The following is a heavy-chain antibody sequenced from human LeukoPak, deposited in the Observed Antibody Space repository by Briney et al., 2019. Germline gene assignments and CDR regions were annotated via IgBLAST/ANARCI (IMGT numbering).Heavy chain of an antibody. CDR2: IGTAGDT. CDR1: GFTFSSYD. Sequence: GGSLRLSCVASGFTFSSYDMHWVRQATGKGLEWVSAIGTAGDTYYPGSVKGRFTISRENAKNSLYLQMNSLRAGDTAVYYCTRGPGDQSQRKDAFDIWGQGTMVTVSS. D-gene: IGHD7-27*01. V-gene: IGHV3-13*01. J-gene: IGHJ3*02. CDR3: TRGPGDQSQRKDAFDI.